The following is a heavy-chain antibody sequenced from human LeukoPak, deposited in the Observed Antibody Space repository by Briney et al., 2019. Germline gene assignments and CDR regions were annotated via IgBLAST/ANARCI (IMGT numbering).Heavy chain of an antibody. Sequence: PSETLSLTCTVSGGSISSYYWSWIRQPAGKGLEWIGRIYTSGSTNYNPSLKSRVTMSVDTSKNQFSLKLSSVTAADTAVYYCARDGYCSGGSCYSVYYYYYYMDVWGKGTTDTVSS. CDR2: IYTSGST. D-gene: IGHD2-15*01. CDR1: GGSISSYY. J-gene: IGHJ6*03. V-gene: IGHV4-4*07. CDR3: ARDGYCSGGSCYSVYYYYYYMDV.